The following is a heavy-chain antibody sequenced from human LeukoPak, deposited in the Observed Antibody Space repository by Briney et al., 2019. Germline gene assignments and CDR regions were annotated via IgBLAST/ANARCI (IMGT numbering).Heavy chain of an antibody. Sequence: ASVKVSCKASGYAFTSYYMHWVRQAPGQGLERMGWINPNSGGTNYAQKFQGRVTMTRDTSISTAYMELSRLRSDDTAVYYCARGGHGSYDSSGSPAWYFDLWGRGTLVTVSS. CDR2: INPNSGGT. CDR1: GYAFTSYY. V-gene: IGHV1-2*02. CDR3: ARGGHGSYDSSGSPAWYFDL. J-gene: IGHJ2*01. D-gene: IGHD3-22*01.